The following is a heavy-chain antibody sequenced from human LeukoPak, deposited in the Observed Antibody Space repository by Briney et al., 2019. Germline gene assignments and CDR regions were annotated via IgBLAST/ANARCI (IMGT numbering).Heavy chain of an antibody. D-gene: IGHD2-15*01. J-gene: IGHJ4*02. Sequence: GGPLRLSCAASAFSFSDYYMNWIRQAPGKGLEWVSYISSSGSTTFYADSVKGRFTISRDNAKNSLYLQMNSLRAEDTAVYYCARRYCSGAGCYFDYWGQGTLVTVSS. CDR2: ISSSGSTT. CDR1: AFSFSDYY. V-gene: IGHV3-11*01. CDR3: ARRYCSGAGCYFDY.